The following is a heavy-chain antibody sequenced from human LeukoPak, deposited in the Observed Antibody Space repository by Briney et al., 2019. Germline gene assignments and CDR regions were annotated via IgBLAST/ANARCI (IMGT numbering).Heavy chain of an antibody. CDR3: AREGYGDYVGKFDY. CDR1: GGTFSSYA. CDR2: IIPILGIA. J-gene: IGHJ4*02. Sequence: ASVKVSCKASGGTFSSYAISWVRQAPGQGLEWMGRIIPILGIANYAQKFQGRVTITADKSTGTAYMELSSLRSEDTAVYYCAREGYGDYVGKFDYWGQGTLVTVSS. V-gene: IGHV1-69*04. D-gene: IGHD4-17*01.